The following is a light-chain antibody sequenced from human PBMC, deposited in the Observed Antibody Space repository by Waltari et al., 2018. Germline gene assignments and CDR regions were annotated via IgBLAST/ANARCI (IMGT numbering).Light chain of an antibody. V-gene: IGKV3-20*01. CDR2: GTS. CDR1: QSVSSSY. J-gene: IGKJ2*01. CDR3: QQYASSRT. Sequence: EIVLTQSPGTLSMSPGERATLSCRASQSVSSSYLAWYQQKPGQAPRLLIYGTSSRATGISDRFSGSGSGTDFTLTISRLEPEEFAVYYCQQYASSRTFGQGTKLEIK.